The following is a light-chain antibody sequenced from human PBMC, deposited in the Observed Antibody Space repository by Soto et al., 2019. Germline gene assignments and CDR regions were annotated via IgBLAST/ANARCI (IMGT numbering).Light chain of an antibody. CDR2: GTS. J-gene: IGKJ5*01. V-gene: IGKV3-20*01. CDR1: QSISSAY. Sequence: EIVLTQSPVPLSLSPGQRATLSCRASQSISSAYLAWYKQKPGQAPRLLIYGTSSRATAIPDRFSGSGSGTEFTLTITRLEPEDFAVYYCQQYGSPITFGHGTRLETK. CDR3: QQYGSPIT.